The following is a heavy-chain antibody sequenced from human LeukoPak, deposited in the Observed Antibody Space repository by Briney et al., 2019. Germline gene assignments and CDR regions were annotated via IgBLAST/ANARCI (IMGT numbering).Heavy chain of an antibody. CDR1: GFTFSRYW. D-gene: IGHD3-10*01. J-gene: IGHJ4*02. Sequence: GGSLRLSCAASGFTFSRYWMSWVRQAPGKGLEWVFGINWSGGSTSYADSVKGRFTISRDNVKNSLYLQMNSLRAEDTALYYCAREGVSYYGSRNDYWGQGTLVTVSS. V-gene: IGHV3-20*04. CDR3: AREGVSYYGSRNDY. CDR2: INWSGGST.